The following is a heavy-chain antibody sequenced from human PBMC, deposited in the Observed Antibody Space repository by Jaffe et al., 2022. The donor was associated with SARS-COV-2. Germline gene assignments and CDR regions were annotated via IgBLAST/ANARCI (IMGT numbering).Heavy chain of an antibody. J-gene: IGHJ4*02. D-gene: IGHD3-10*01. CDR2: IYHTGRT. Sequence: QVQLRESGPGLVKPSETLSLNCTVVGYPIGTGYYWAWIRQSPKKGLEWIGNIYHTGRTNYNPSLGSRVTISMDTSNNQFSLKLTSVSDADAAVYYCATNSWFGDSRPDYWGPGTLVTVSS. V-gene: IGHV4-38-2*02. CDR3: ATNSWFGDSRPDY. CDR1: GYPIGTGYY.